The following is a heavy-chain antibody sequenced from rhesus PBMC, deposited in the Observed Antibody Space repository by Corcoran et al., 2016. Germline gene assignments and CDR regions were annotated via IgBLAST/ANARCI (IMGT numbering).Heavy chain of an antibody. Sequence: EVRLVESGGGLVQPGGSLRLSCAASGFTFSDYYMSWVRQAPGKGPEWVGFIRNKDKGGTQEYAPFVKGRFTISRDDSKSMASLQMNSLKTEDTAVYYCARDGYCSGGVCYAGAFDFWGQGLRVTVSS. CDR1: GFTFSDYY. V-gene: IGHV3-116*02. CDR2: IRNKDKGGTQ. D-gene: IGHD2-8*01. CDR3: ARDGYCSGGVCYAGAFDF. J-gene: IGHJ3*01.